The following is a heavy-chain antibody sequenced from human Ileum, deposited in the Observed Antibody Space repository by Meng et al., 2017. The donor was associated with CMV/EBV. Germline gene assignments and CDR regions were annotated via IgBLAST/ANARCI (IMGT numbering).Heavy chain of an antibody. CDR1: GDSITTGNSY. J-gene: IGHJ4*02. CDR2: IYNSGKT. V-gene: IGHV4-30-4*01. Sequence: QVQLKESGPGLVKPSETLSLICSVSGDSITTGNSYWSWIRQAPGKDMEWIGYIYNSGKTDCNPSLKSRVTISIDTSKNQFSLKLTSVTAADTAVYYCARGRVAQDYWGQGTLVTVSS. CDR3: ARGRVAQDY.